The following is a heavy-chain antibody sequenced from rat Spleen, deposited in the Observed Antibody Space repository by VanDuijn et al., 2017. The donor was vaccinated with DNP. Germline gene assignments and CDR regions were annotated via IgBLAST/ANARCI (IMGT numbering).Heavy chain of an antibody. J-gene: IGHJ4*01. D-gene: IGHD4-2*01. CDR2: ISSSGGAA. Sequence: NYGMAWVRQAPKKGLEWVAAISSSGGAAYYRDSVKGRFTISRDNAKGNLYLQMDSLRSEDAATYYCTTILGPPMDAWGQGTSVTVSS. V-gene: IGHV5-27*01. CDR1: NYG. CDR3: TTILGPPMDA.